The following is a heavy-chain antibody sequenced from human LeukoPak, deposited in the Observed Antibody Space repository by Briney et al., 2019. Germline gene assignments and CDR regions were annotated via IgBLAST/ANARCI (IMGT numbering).Heavy chain of an antibody. Sequence: PGGSLRLSCAASGFTFSTYWMHWVRQDPGKGLVWASRINTDGSSTTYADSVKGRFTISRDNAKNTVDLQMNSLRAEDTAVYYCAGGTSGNYYCDSWGQGTLVTVSS. CDR2: INTDGSST. D-gene: IGHD3-10*01. V-gene: IGHV3-74*01. CDR3: AGGTSGNYYCDS. J-gene: IGHJ4*02. CDR1: GFTFSTYW.